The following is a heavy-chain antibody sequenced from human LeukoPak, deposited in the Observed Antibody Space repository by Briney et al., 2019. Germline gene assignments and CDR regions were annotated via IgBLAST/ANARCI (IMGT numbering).Heavy chain of an antibody. Sequence: ASVKVSCKASGYTFTDYYMHWVRQAPGPGLEWMGWINPNSGGTNYAQKFQGRVTMTRDTSISTVYMELSRLRSDDTAVYYCPRDSRLLWFGELVGWFDPWGQGTLVTVSS. CDR3: PRDSRLLWFGELVGWFDP. CDR1: GYTFTDYY. J-gene: IGHJ5*02. V-gene: IGHV1-2*02. CDR2: INPNSGGT. D-gene: IGHD3-10*01.